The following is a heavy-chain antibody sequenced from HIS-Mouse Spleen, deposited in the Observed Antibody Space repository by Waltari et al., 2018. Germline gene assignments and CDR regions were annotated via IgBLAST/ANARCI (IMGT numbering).Heavy chain of an antibody. CDR1: GFTFSNAW. D-gene: IGHD6-13*01. CDR2: IKSKTDGGTT. Sequence: EVQLVESGGGLVKPGGSLRLSCAASGFTFSNAWMSWGRQAPGKGLEWVGRIKSKTDGGTTDYAAPVKGRFTISRDDSKNTLYLQMNSLKTEDTAVYYCTSEARIAAIDYWGQGTLVTVSS. V-gene: IGHV3-15*01. J-gene: IGHJ4*02. CDR3: TSEARIAAIDY.